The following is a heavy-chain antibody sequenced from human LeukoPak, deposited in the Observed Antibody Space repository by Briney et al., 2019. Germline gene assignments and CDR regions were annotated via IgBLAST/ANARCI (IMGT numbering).Heavy chain of an antibody. CDR3: ARGCRGLTGYEHLPSYNWFDP. CDR1: GGSISSGGYS. V-gene: IGHV4-30-2*01. Sequence: SQTLSLTCAVSGGSISSGGYSWSWIRQPPGKGLEWIGYIYHSGNTYYNPSLKSRLTISVDRSKNQFSLKLSSVTAADTAVYYCARGCRGLTGYEHLPSYNWFDPWGQGTLVTVSS. CDR2: IYHSGNT. D-gene: IGHD3-9*01. J-gene: IGHJ5*02.